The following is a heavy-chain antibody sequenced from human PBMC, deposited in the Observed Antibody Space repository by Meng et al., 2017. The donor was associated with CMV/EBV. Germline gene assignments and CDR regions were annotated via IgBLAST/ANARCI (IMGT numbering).Heavy chain of an antibody. Sequence: SGPTLVKPPQTLTLTCTFSGFSLSTSGMCVSWVRQPPGKALEWLALIDWDDDKYYSTSLKTRLTISKDTSKNQVVLTMTNMDPVDTATYYCAHRLADYDFWSGAYFDYWGQGTLVTVSS. V-gene: IGHV2-70*12. J-gene: IGHJ4*02. CDR3: AHRLADYDFWSGAYFDY. D-gene: IGHD3-3*01. CDR1: GFSLSTSGMC. CDR2: IDWDDDK.